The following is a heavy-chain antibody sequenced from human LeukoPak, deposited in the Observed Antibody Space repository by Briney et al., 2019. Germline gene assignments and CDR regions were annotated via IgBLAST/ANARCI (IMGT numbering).Heavy chain of an antibody. J-gene: IGHJ4*02. CDR1: GGSFSGYY. Sequence: SETLSLTCGVYGGSFSGYYWSWIRQPPGKGLEWIGEINHSGSINYNPSLKSRVTISVDTSKNQFSLRLSSVTAADTAVYYCARRSYNSPFRYWGQGTLVTVSS. CDR2: INHSGSI. D-gene: IGHD5-24*01. CDR3: ARRSYNSPFRY. V-gene: IGHV4-34*01.